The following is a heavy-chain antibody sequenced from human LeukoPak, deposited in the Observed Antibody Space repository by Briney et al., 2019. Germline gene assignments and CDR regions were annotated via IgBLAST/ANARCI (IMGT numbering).Heavy chain of an antibody. V-gene: IGHV4-30-2*01. Sequence: SETLSLTCAVSGGSISSGGYSWSWIRQPPGKGQEWIGYIYHSGSTYYNPSLKSRVTISVDRSKNQFSLKLSSVTAADTAVYYCAVNSMVRGVITDWGQGTLVTVSS. J-gene: IGHJ4*02. D-gene: IGHD3-10*01. CDR1: GGSISSGGYS. CDR2: IYHSGST. CDR3: AVNSMVRGVITD.